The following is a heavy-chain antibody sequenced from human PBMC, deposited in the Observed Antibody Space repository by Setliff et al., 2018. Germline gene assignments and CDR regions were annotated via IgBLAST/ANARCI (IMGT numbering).Heavy chain of an antibody. J-gene: IGHJ4*01. V-gene: IGHV7-4-1*02. CDR2: INTNTGDP. CDR3: ARAAHLVTTTFDY. CDR1: GYSLSNYV. D-gene: IGHD4-17*01. Sequence: ASVKVSCKASGYSLSNYVMNWVRQAPGQGLEWMGWINTNTGDPSYAQGYTGRFAFSLDTSDSTTYLDISTLKAEDTATYFCARAAHLVTTTFDYWGQGTLVTVSS.